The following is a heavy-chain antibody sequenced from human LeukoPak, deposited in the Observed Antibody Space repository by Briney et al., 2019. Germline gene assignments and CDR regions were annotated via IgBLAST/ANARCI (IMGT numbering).Heavy chain of an antibody. D-gene: IGHD5-18*01. CDR1: GYSLSSYW. J-gene: IGHJ4*02. CDR2: IFLGDSDT. Sequence: GESLKISCRGSGYSLSSYWIGWVRQMPGKGLEWMGIIFLGDSDTRYNPSFQGQVIISADKSISTAYLQWSSLEASDTAIYYCARGFGYAGNYFDYWGQGTLVAVSS. V-gene: IGHV5-51*01. CDR3: ARGFGYAGNYFDY.